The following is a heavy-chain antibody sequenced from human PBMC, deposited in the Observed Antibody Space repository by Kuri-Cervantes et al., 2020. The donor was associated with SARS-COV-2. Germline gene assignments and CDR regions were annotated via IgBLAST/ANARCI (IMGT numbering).Heavy chain of an antibody. CDR1: GFTFSSYA. CDR3: ARAVLGVVAYFDY. J-gene: IGHJ4*02. V-gene: IGHV3-30-3*01. Sequence: GESLKIFCAASGFTFSSYAMHWVRQAPGKGLEWVAVISYDGSNKYYADSVKGRFTISRDNSKNTLYLQMNSLRAEDTAVYYCARAVLGVVAYFDYWGQGTLVTVSS. D-gene: IGHD3-3*01. CDR2: ISYDGSNK.